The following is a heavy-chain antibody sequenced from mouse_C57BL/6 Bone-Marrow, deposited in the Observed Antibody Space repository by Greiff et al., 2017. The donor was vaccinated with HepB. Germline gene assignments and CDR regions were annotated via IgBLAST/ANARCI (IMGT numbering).Heavy chain of an antibody. D-gene: IGHD4-1*02. J-gene: IGHJ4*01. CDR3: VRPQRGRDAMDY. Sequence: EVQRVESGGGLVQPTGSLKLSCAASGFSFNTYAMNWVRQAPGKGLEWVARIRSKSNNYATYYADSVKDRFTISRDDSESMLYLQMNNLKTEDTARYYCVRPQRGRDAMDYWGQGTSVTVSS. V-gene: IGHV10-1*01. CDR1: GFSFNTYA. CDR2: IRSKSNNYAT.